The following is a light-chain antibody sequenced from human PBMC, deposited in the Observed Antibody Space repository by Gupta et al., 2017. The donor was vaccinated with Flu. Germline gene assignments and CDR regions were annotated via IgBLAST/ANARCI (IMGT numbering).Light chain of an antibody. J-gene: IGKJ4*01. CDR1: QSVSSY. Sequence: TLSLSPGERATPSCRASQSVSSYLAWYQQKPGQAPRLLIYDASNRATGSPARFSGSGSGTDFTLTISSREPEDFAVYYCQQRSNWPPSLTFGGRTKVEIK. CDR2: DAS. CDR3: QQRSNWPPSLT. V-gene: IGKV3-11*01.